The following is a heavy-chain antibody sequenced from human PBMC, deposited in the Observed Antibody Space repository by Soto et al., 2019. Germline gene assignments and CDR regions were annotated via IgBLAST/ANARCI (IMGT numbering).Heavy chain of an antibody. J-gene: IGHJ6*03. CDR1: GFTFSSYG. V-gene: IGHV3-33*01. CDR2: IWYDGSNK. CDR3: ARDGVLWFGELPPYYYYYMDV. D-gene: IGHD3-10*01. Sequence: GGSLRLSCAASGFTFSSYGMHWVRQAPGKGLEWVAVIWYDGSNKYYADSVKGRFTISRDKSKNTLYLQMNSLRAEDTAVYYCARDGVLWFGELPPYYYYYMDVWGKGTTVTVSS.